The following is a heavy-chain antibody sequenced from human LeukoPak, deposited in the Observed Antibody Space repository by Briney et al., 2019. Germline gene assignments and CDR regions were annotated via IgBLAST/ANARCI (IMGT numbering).Heavy chain of an antibody. Sequence: ASVKVSCKASGYTFTSDYMHWVRQAPGQGLEWRGIINPSGGSTSYAQEFQGACTITRDMSTSTVYMELSSLRSEDTAVYYCARRGGYCGGDCYSFGWFDPWGQGTLVTVSS. CDR3: ARRGGYCGGDCYSFGWFDP. CDR1: GYTFTSDY. J-gene: IGHJ5*02. D-gene: IGHD2-21*02. CDR2: INPSGGST. V-gene: IGHV1-46*01.